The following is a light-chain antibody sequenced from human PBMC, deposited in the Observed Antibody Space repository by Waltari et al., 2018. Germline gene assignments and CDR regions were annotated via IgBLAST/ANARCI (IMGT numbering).Light chain of an antibody. Sequence: LVLTQSPSASASLGASVTLTCSLPGEYSAYALAWPQHLPLKGPRYLMTVNSDGSHKKGDGISDRFSGSSSDLDRYLIISRLQSDDEAEYFCQTWGTGFQVFGTGTKLTVL. CDR3: QTWGTGFQV. J-gene: IGLJ3*02. CDR1: GEYSAYA. CDR2: VNSDGSH. V-gene: IGLV4-69*01.